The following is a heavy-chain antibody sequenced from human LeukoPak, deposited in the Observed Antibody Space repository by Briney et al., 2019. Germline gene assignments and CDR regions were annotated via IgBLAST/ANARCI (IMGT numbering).Heavy chain of an antibody. Sequence: ASVKVSCKASGYTFTGYYMHWVRQAPGQGLEWMGWINPNSGGTNYAQKFQGRVTMTRDTSISTAYMELSRLRSDDTAVYYCARGGGSYYLGGYGYFDYWGQGTLVTVSS. CDR1: GYTFTGYY. V-gene: IGHV1-2*02. CDR2: INPNSGGT. CDR3: ARGGGSYYLGGYGYFDY. D-gene: IGHD1-26*01. J-gene: IGHJ4*02.